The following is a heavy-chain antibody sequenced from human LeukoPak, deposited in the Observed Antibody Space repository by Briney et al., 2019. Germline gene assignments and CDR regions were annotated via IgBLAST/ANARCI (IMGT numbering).Heavy chain of an antibody. V-gene: IGHV3-9*01. J-gene: IGHJ4*02. CDR1: GFTFDNYA. CDR2: ISWNSGKI. D-gene: IGHD5-12*01. Sequence: GGSLRLSCAASGFTFDNYAIRWVRQPPGKGLEWVSSISWNSGKIGYADYVKGRFTISRDNAKKSLSLQMNSLRADDTAFYYCAKDMGSGYDYSFDSWGQGTLVTVSS. CDR3: AKDMGSGYDYSFDS.